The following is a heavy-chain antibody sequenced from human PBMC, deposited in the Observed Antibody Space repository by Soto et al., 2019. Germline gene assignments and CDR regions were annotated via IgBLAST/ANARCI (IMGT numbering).Heavy chain of an antibody. J-gene: IGHJ3*02. CDR1: GGSISSYY. CDR3: ARDRQLSRVSI. Sequence: PSETLSLTCTVSGGSISSYYWSWIRQPPGKGLEWIGYIYYSGSTNYNPSLKSRVTISVDTSKNQFSLKLSSVTAADTAVYYCARDRQLSRVSIWGQGTMVTVSS. D-gene: IGHD6-6*01. V-gene: IGHV4-59*01. CDR2: IYYSGST.